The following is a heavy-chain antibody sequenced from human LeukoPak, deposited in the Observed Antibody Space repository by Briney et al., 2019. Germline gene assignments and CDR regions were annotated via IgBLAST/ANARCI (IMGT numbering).Heavy chain of an antibody. CDR2: IYYSGSSGST. D-gene: IGHD3-10*01. J-gene: IGHJ4*02. V-gene: IGHV4-61*01. Sequence: SETLSLTCTVSGGSVSSGSYYWSWIRQPPGKGLEWIGYIYYSGSSGSTNYNPSLKSRVTISLDTSKTQLSLKLSSVTAADTAVYYCARSPRFGSGSYSIDYWGQGTLVTVSS. CDR3: ARSPRFGSGSYSIDY. CDR1: GGSVSSGSYY.